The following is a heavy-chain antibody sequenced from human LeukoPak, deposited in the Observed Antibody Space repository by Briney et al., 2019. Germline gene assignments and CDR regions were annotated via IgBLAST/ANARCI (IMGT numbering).Heavy chain of an antibody. V-gene: IGHV4-34*01. CDR1: GGSFSGYY. D-gene: IGHD4-23*01. CDR3: ARGVSVSDRATTVVTRTFDY. J-gene: IGHJ4*02. Sequence: PSETLSLTCAVYGGSFSGYYWSWIRQPPGKGLEWIREINHSGSTNYNPSLKSRVTISVDTSKNQFSLKLSSVTAADTAVYYCARGVSVSDRATTVVTRTFDYWGQGTLVTVSS. CDR2: INHSGST.